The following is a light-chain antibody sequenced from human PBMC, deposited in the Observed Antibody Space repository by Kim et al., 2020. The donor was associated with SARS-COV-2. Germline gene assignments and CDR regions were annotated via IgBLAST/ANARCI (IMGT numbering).Light chain of an antibody. CDR1: SLRSYY. J-gene: IGLJ2*01. V-gene: IGLV3-19*01. Sequence: SSELTQDPAVSVALGQTVSITCQGDSLRSYYATWYQQKPGQAPILVIYGKNNRPSGIPDRFSGSSSGNTASLTITGTQAGDEADYYCNSRDSNYNVVFGG. CDR2: GKN. CDR3: NSRDSNYNVV.